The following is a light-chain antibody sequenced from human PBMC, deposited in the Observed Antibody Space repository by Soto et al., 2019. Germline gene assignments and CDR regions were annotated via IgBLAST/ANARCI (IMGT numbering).Light chain of an antibody. Sequence: EIVMTQSPDTLSVSPGERATLSCRASQSVKSKLAWYQQKPGQAHRLLIYGASTRATGIPDRFSGSGFGTEFTLTISSLQSEDFAVYYWKQYNNGYAFGQGTKLEIK. CDR2: GAS. CDR3: KQYNNGYA. CDR1: QSVKSK. V-gene: IGKV3-15*01. J-gene: IGKJ2*01.